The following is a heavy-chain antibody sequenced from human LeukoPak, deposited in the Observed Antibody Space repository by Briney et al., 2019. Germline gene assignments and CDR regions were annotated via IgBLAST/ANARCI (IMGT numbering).Heavy chain of an antibody. CDR1: GFTFSSYG. CDR3: AKDQYSSGWTAFDY. D-gene: IGHD6-19*01. V-gene: IGHV3-30*18. J-gene: IGHJ4*02. Sequence: GRSLRLSCAAAGFTFSSYGMHWVRQAPAKGLEWVAVISYDGSNKYYADSVKGRFTISRDNSKNTLYLQMNSLRAEDTAVYYCAKDQYSSGWTAFDYWGQGTLVTVSS. CDR2: ISYDGSNK.